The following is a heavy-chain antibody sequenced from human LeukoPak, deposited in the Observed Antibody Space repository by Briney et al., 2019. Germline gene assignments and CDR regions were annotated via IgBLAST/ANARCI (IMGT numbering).Heavy chain of an antibody. CDR1: GGTFSSYA. Sequence: SVKVSRKASGGTFSSYAISWVRQAPGQGLEWMGGIIPIFGTANYAQKFQGRVTITADESTSTAYMELSSLRSEDTAVYYCARTRGGDYVLDYWGQGTLVTVSS. V-gene: IGHV1-69*13. J-gene: IGHJ4*02. CDR2: IIPIFGTA. D-gene: IGHD4-17*01. CDR3: ARTRGGDYVLDY.